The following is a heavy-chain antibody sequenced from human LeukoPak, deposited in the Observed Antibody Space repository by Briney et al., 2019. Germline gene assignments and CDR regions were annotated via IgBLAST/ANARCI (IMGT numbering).Heavy chain of an antibody. CDR2: VSYDGSNK. D-gene: IGHD4-17*01. J-gene: IGHJ4*02. CDR3: AKDLSTVFYY. CDR1: GFIFSNYG. Sequence: QTGGSLRLSCAASGFIFSNYGMHWVCQAPGKGLEWVAVVSYDGSNKYYADSVKGRFTISRDNSKNTLSLQMNSLRAEDTAVYYCAKDLSTVFYYWGQGTLVTVSS. V-gene: IGHV3-30*18.